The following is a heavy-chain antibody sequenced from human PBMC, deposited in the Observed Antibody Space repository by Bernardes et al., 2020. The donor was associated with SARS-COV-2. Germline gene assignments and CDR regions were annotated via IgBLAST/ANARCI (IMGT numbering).Heavy chain of an antibody. Sequence: GGTLRLSCAASGFTFSNHNMNWVRKGPGQGLEWVSYISFSSATIYYADSVKGRFTISRDNAKNSLYLQMSSLRDEDTAIYYCARDDSRDYDSDPFDYWGQGTLVTVSS. CDR3: ARDDSRDYDSDPFDY. CDR1: GFTFSNHN. D-gene: IGHD3-22*01. V-gene: IGHV3-48*02. CDR2: ISFSSATI. J-gene: IGHJ4*02.